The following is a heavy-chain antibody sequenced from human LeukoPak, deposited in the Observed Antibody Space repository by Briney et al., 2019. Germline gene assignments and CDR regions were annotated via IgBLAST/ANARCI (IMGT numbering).Heavy chain of an antibody. D-gene: IGHD2-2*01. J-gene: IGHJ3*02. CDR2: IYYSGST. Sequence: PSETLSLTCTVSGGSISSSSSYWGWIRQPPGKGLEWIGSIYYSGSTYYNPSLKSRVTISVDTSKNQFSLKLSSVTAADTAVYYCARRPLVVVPAATWGAFDIWGQGTMVTVSS. CDR1: GGSISSSSSY. CDR3: ARRPLVVVPAATWGAFDI. V-gene: IGHV4-39*01.